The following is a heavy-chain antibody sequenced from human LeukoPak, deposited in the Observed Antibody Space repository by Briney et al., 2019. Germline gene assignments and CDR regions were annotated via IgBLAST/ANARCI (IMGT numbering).Heavy chain of an antibody. V-gene: IGHV3-7*01. CDR1: GFPFSGYW. J-gene: IGHJ4*02. D-gene: IGHD5-18*01. Sequence: PGGSLRLSCAASGFPFSGYWMDWVRQAPGKGMEWVANIKEDGSQQYYADSVKGRFTISRDNAKNSLYLQMNSLRAEDTAVYYCARKRGYNYGPFDYWGQGTLVTVSS. CDR2: IKEDGSQQ. CDR3: ARKRGYNYGPFDY.